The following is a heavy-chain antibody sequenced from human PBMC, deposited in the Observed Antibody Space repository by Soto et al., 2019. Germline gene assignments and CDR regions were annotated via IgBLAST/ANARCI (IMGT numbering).Heavy chain of an antibody. V-gene: IGHV1-18*04. Sequence: QIQLVQSGAEVKKPGASVKVSCKASGYTFTTYGISWVRQAPGQGLEWMGWISVYNGHTEYAQELQGRVTMTTDTSTSTVYMQLRSLRFDDTAVYYCARGRKGYAIVWPWGQGTLVTVSS. CDR3: ARGRKGYAIVWP. CDR1: GYTFTTYG. J-gene: IGHJ5*02. D-gene: IGHD1-1*01. CDR2: ISVYNGHT.